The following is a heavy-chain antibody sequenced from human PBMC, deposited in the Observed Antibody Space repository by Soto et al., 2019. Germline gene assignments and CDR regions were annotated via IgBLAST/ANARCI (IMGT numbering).Heavy chain of an antibody. J-gene: IGHJ6*02. CDR3: ARGNPFNYAGFDV. V-gene: IGHV5-51*01. CDR1: GYSFTSYW. CDR2: IYPGDSDT. Sequence: PGESLKISCKGSGYSFTSYWIGWVRQMPGKGLEWMGIIYPGDSDTRYSPSLQGQVTISADKSISTAYMEVGSLTSDDTAIYYCARGNPFNYAGFDVWGQGTTVTVSS. D-gene: IGHD3-16*01.